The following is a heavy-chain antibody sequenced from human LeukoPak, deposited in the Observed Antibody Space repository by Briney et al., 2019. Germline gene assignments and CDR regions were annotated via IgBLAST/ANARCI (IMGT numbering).Heavy chain of an antibody. J-gene: IGHJ2*01. Sequence: PGVSLRLSCAASGFTFSSYDMHWVRQATGKGLEWVSGIGTAGEIYYPGSVKGRFTISRENAKNSLYLQMNSLRAGDTAVYYCARAGYSSSWYSRYFDLWGRGTLVTVSS. CDR1: GFTFSSYD. D-gene: IGHD6-13*01. CDR3: ARAGYSSSWYSRYFDL. CDR2: IGTAGEI. V-gene: IGHV3-13*01.